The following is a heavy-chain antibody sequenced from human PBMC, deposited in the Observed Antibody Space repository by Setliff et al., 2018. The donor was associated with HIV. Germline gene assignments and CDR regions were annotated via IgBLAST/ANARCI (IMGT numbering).Heavy chain of an antibody. D-gene: IGHD3-3*02. V-gene: IGHV4-34*01. CDR2: INHSGST. CDR1: GGSFSGYY. CDR3: ARGRALGV. J-gene: IGHJ3*01. Sequence: LSLTCAVYGGSFSGYYWSWIRQPPGKGPEWIGEINHSGSTNYNPSLKSRVTISVDTSKNQFSLKLSSVTAADTAVYYCARGRALGVWGQGTMVTVSS.